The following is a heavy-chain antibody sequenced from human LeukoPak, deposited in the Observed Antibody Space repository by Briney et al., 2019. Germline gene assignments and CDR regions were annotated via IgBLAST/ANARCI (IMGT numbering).Heavy chain of an antibody. J-gene: IGHJ3*02. Sequence: PGGSLRLSCAASGFTFSSYSMNWVRQAPGKGLEWVSYISSSSSTIYYADSVKGRFTISRDNAKNSLYLQMNSLRAEDTAVYYCARGGGWIQLKDAFDIWGQGTMVTVSS. CDR2: ISSSSSTI. V-gene: IGHV3-48*01. CDR1: GFTFSSYS. D-gene: IGHD5-18*01. CDR3: ARGGGWIQLKDAFDI.